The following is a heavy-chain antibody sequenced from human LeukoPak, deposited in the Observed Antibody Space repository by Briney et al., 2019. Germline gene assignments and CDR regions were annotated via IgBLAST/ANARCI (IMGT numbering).Heavy chain of an antibody. V-gene: IGHV4-61*02. D-gene: IGHD3-3*01. Sequence: SETLSLTCTVSGGSISSGSYYWSWIRQPAGKGLEWIGRIYTSGSTNYNPSLKSRVTISVDTSKDQFSLKLSSVTAADTAVYYCARSKGTYYDFWSGAGGSWFDPWGQGTLVTVSS. CDR3: ARSKGTYYDFWSGAGGSWFDP. CDR1: GGSISSGSYY. J-gene: IGHJ5*02. CDR2: IYTSGST.